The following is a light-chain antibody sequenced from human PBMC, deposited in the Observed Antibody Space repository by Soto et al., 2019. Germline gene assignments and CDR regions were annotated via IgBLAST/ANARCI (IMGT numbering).Light chain of an antibody. CDR3: SSYTSSSTYV. J-gene: IGLJ1*01. V-gene: IGLV2-18*02. CDR2: EVS. Sequence: QSALTQPPSVSGSPGQSVAISCTGTSSDVGSYNRVSWYQQPPGTAPKVMIYEVSNRPSGVPDRFSGSKSGNTASLTISGFQAEDEADYYCSSYTSSSTYVFGTGTKVTVL. CDR1: SSDVGSYNR.